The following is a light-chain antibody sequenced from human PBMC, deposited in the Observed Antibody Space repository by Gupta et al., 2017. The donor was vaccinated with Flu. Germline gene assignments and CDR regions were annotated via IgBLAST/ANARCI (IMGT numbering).Light chain of an antibody. J-gene: IGLJ3*02. V-gene: IGLV2-14*01. Sequence: LIAISCSGTNSDTVNYNYVSWYQHHPGRAPDLLIYEVSKRPSGIADRFSGTKSGNTASLTISGLKADDEADYYCSAYTTSSTLVFGGGTKLTVL. CDR1: NSDTVNYNY. CDR2: EVS. CDR3: SAYTTSSTLV.